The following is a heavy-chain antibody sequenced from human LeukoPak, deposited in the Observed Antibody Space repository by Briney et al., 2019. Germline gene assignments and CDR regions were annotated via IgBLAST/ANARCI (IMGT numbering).Heavy chain of an antibody. J-gene: IGHJ5*02. D-gene: IGHD6-13*01. CDR3: AREDQLKIQSGYSSSWDWFDP. Sequence: ASVKVSFKASGYTFTGYYMHWVRQAPGQGLEWMGWINPNSGGTNYAQKFQGRVTMTRDTSISTAYMELSRLRSDDTAVYYCAREDQLKIQSGYSSSWDWFDPWGQGTLVTVSS. V-gene: IGHV1-2*02. CDR1: GYTFTGYY. CDR2: INPNSGGT.